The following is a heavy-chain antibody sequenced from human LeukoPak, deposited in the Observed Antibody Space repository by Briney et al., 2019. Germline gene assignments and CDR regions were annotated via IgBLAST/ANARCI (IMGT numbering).Heavy chain of an antibody. V-gene: IGHV1-2*02. CDR2: IDPASGTT. CDR1: GYIFADYW. CDR3: ARVGAPGGLRPYHYYY. Sequence: GASVKVSCKASGYIFADYWVHWVRQAPGRGLECMGWIDPASGTTNEPQKFKGRITVTRDTSASTVYMDLTGLTTDDSALYYCARVGAPGGLRPYHYYYWGQGTLVTVSS. D-gene: IGHD3-10*01. J-gene: IGHJ4*02.